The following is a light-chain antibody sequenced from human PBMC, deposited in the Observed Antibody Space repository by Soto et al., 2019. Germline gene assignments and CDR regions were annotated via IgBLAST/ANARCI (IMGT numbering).Light chain of an antibody. J-gene: IGKJ1*01. CDR2: GAS. Sequence: EIVLTQSPGTLSLSPGERATLSCRASQSVTSTYLAWYQQKPGQAPRLLIYGASSRAPGIPDRFSGSGSGTDFTLTISRLEPEDFGVYYCQQYKNWPETFGQGTKVEIK. CDR3: QQYKNWPET. CDR1: QSVTSTY. V-gene: IGKV3-20*01.